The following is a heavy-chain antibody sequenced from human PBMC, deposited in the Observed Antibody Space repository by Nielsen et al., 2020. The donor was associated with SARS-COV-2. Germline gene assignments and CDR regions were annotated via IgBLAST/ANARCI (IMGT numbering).Heavy chain of an antibody. CDR2: IRSIRYGGTT. V-gene: IGHV3-49*04. Sequence: GESLKISCTTSGFTFGDYAMSWVRQAPGKGLEWVGFIRSIRYGGTTEYAASVKGRFTISRDYSKSIAYLQMNSLKTEDTAVYYCTRGPRRVVGATIDYWGQGTLVTVSS. CDR3: TRGPRRVVGATIDY. CDR1: GFTFGDYA. J-gene: IGHJ4*02. D-gene: IGHD1-26*01.